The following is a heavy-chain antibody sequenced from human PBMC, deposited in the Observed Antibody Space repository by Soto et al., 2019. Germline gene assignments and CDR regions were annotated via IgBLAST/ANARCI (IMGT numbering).Heavy chain of an antibody. CDR3: ARSYGDYVEGYYFDY. V-gene: IGHV4-59*08. CDR2: IYYSGST. D-gene: IGHD4-17*01. CDR1: GGSISSYY. Sequence: SETLSLTCTVSGGSISSYYWSWIRQPPGKGLEWIGYIYYSGSTNYNPSLKSRVTISVDTSKNQFSRKLSSVTAADTAVYYCARSYGDYVEGYYFDYWGQGTLVTVSS. J-gene: IGHJ4*02.